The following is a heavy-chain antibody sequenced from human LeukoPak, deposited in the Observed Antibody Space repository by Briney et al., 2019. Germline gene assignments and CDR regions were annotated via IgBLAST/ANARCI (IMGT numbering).Heavy chain of an antibody. CDR3: AKSSYYDASGYYREYYFDS. Sequence: GGSLRLSCVPSGFSFSNYAMSWVRQAPGKGLEWVSSISGSGGSTHYVDSVKGRFTISRDKTKNTLYLQMNSQRAEDTAVYYCAKSSYYDASGYYREYYFDSWGQGTLVTVSS. J-gene: IGHJ4*02. CDR2: ISGSGGST. D-gene: IGHD3-22*01. V-gene: IGHV3-23*01. CDR1: GFSFSNYA.